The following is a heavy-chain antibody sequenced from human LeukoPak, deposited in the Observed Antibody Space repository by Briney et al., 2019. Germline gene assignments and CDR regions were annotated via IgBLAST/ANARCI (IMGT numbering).Heavy chain of an antibody. CDR2: ISYDGSNK. V-gene: IGHV3-30-3*01. CDR1: GFTFSSYA. D-gene: IGHD4-17*01. Sequence: PGRSLRLSCAASGFTFSSYAMHWVRQAPGKGLEWVAVISYDGSNKYYADSVKGRFTISRDNSKNTLYLQMNSLRAEDTAVYYCARATGDYGLRWYFDLWGRGTLVTVSS. CDR3: ARATGDYGLRWYFDL. J-gene: IGHJ2*01.